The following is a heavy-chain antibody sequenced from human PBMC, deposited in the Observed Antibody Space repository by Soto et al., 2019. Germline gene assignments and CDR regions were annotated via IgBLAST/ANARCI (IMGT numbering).Heavy chain of an antibody. D-gene: IGHD3-10*01. Sequence: QVQLVQSGAEVKKPGSSVKGSCKASGGTFSSSAISWVRQSPGHVLEWMGGIIPIFGTANYAQKFQGRVTITADESTSTDYRELSSLRSEDTAVYYCARVITMVRGPPPLYGMDVCGQGTTVTVSS. J-gene: IGHJ6*02. V-gene: IGHV1-69*01. CDR3: ARVITMVRGPPPLYGMDV. CDR1: GGTFSSSA. CDR2: IIPIFGTA.